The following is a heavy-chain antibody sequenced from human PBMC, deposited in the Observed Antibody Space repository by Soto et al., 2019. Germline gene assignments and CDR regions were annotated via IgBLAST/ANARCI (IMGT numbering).Heavy chain of an antibody. CDR2: IYYSGST. Sequence: ASETLSLTCTVSGGSISSGDYYWSWIRQPPGKGLEWIGYIYYSGSTYYNPSLKSRVTVSVDTSKNQFSLKLSSVTAADTAVYYCARVVQQWLALDYWGQGTLVTVSS. CDR1: GGSISSGDYY. V-gene: IGHV4-30-4*01. J-gene: IGHJ4*02. CDR3: ARVVQQWLALDY. D-gene: IGHD6-19*01.